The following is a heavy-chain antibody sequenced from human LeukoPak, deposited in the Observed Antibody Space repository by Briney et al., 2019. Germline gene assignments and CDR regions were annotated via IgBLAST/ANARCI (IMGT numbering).Heavy chain of an antibody. CDR2: IYYSGIT. J-gene: IGHJ4*02. D-gene: IGHD5-18*01. Sequence: SETLSLTCSVSGGSVGSNYWSWVRQPPGKGLEWIGSIYYSGITYYNPSLKSRVTISVDASKDQFSLKLSSVTAADTAVYYCARRYGFPRGRYFDYWGQGTLVTVSS. CDR3: ARRYGFPRGRYFDY. V-gene: IGHV4-59*05. CDR1: GGSVGSNY.